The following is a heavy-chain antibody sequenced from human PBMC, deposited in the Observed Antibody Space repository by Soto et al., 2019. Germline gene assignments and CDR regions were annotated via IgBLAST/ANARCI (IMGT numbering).Heavy chain of an antibody. CDR3: ARDSRRYCSSTSCYTGYYYYYGMDV. D-gene: IGHD2-2*02. CDR2: IIPILGIA. Sequence: ASVKVSCKASGGTFSSYAISWVRQAPGQGLEWMGGIIPILGIANYAQKFQGRVTITADKSTSTAYMELSSLRSEDTAVYYCARDSRRYCSSTSCYTGYYYYYGMDVWGQGTTVTVSS. J-gene: IGHJ6*02. CDR1: GGTFSSYA. V-gene: IGHV1-69*10.